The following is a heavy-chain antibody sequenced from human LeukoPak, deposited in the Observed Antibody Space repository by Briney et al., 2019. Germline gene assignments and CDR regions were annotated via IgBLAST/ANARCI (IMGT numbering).Heavy chain of an antibody. D-gene: IGHD3-10*01. CDR3: ARDGDMVRGAKTLSPRKFDP. Sequence: SQTLSLTCAISGDSVSSNSAAWNWIRQSPSRGLEWLGRTYYRSKWYNDYAVSVKSRITINPDTSKNQFSLQLNSVTPEDTAVYYCARDGDMVRGAKTLSPRKFDPWGQGTLVTVSS. V-gene: IGHV6-1*01. CDR1: GDSVSSNSAA. J-gene: IGHJ5*02. CDR2: TYYRSKWYN.